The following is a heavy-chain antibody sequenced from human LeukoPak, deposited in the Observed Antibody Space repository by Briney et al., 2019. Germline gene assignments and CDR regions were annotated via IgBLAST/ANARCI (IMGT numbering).Heavy chain of an antibody. CDR3: ARDVFADSSGGSFDF. J-gene: IGHJ4*02. CDR2: IWYDGSKK. D-gene: IGHD3-16*01. Sequence: GGSLRLSCAASGFTFSSYSMNWVRQAPGKGLEWVAVIWYDGSKKYYADSVKGRFTISRDNSKKSLFLQMNSLRAEDTALYYCARDVFADSSGGSFDFWGQGTLVTVSS. CDR1: GFTFSSYS. V-gene: IGHV3-33*08.